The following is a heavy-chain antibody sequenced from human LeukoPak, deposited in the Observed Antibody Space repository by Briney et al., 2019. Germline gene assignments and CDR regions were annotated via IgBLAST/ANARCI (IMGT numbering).Heavy chain of an antibody. CDR1: GFTFSSYS. J-gene: IGHJ6*03. CDR2: ISSSSSTI. V-gene: IGHV3-48*01. CDR3: ARIGSTEHPYYYYYMDV. D-gene: IGHD2-8*02. Sequence: GGSLRLSCAASGFTFSSYSMNWVRQAPGKGLEWVSYISSSSSTIYYADSVKGRFTISRDNAKNSLYLQMNSLRAEDTAIYYCARIGSTEHPYYYYYMDVWGKGTTVTVSS.